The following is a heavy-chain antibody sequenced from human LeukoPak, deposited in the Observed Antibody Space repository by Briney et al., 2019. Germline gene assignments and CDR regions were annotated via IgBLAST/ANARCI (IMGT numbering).Heavy chain of an antibody. CDR1: NYYITSGYF. CDR2: IYHSGTT. J-gene: IGHJ4*02. V-gene: IGHV4-38-2*02. CDR3: ARDGVFHDSDGYSFDY. D-gene: IGHD3-22*01. Sequence: SETLSLTCAVSNYYITSGYFWGWIRQPPGKGLEWNASIYHSGTTYYNPSLRNRVTLFVDTSKNQFSLKLTSLTAADTAVYYCARDGVFHDSDGYSFDYWGQGTLVTVSS.